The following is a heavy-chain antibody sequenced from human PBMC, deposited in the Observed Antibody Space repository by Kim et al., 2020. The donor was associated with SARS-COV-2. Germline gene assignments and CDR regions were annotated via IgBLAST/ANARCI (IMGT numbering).Heavy chain of an antibody. CDR2: IKQDGSEK. CDR1: GFTVSNYW. V-gene: IGHV3-7*01. J-gene: IGHJ4*02. Sequence: GGSLRLSCAASGFTVSNYWMAWVRQAPGKGLEWVANIKQDGSEKYYVDSVKGRFTISRDNPKNSLYLQMNSLRAEDTALYYCARDQYWGQGTLVTVSS. CDR3: ARDQY.